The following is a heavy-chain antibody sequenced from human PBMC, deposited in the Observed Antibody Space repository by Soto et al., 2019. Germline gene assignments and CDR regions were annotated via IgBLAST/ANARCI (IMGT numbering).Heavy chain of an antibody. CDR2: ISAYNGNT. CDR3: ASGAFCGGAPGCRDMDV. Sequence: QIQLVQSGGEVKKPGASVKVSCKSSGYKFISHSITWVRQAPGQGLEWMGRISAYNGNTNYAQKLKGIVTMTTDTSTNTAYMELRSLRTYDTAVYYCASGAFCGGAPGCRDMDVWGQGTTVTVSS. D-gene: IGHD2-21*01. V-gene: IGHV1-18*01. J-gene: IGHJ6*02. CDR1: GYKFISHS.